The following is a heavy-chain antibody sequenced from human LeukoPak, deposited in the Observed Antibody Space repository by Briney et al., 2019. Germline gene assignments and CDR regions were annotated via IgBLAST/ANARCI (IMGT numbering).Heavy chain of an antibody. CDR1: GFTFSSYA. Sequence: PGGSLRLSCAASGFTFSSYAMSWVRQAPGKGLEWVSTVSGSGDSTYYADSVKGRFTLSRDNSKNTLSLQMNSLRAEDTALSYCAKSYNYGSGSYYNHFDSWGQGTLVTVSS. V-gene: IGHV3-23*01. CDR3: AKSYNYGSGSYYNHFDS. J-gene: IGHJ4*02. CDR2: VSGSGDST. D-gene: IGHD3-10*01.